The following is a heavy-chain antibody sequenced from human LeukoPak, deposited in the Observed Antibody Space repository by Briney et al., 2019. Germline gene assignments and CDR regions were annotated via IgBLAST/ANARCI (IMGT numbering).Heavy chain of an antibody. Sequence: GGSLRLSCAASGFTFSSYWMHWVRQAPGKGLVWVSRINSDGSSTSYADSVKGRFTISRDNAKNTLYLQMNSLRAEDTAVYYCARDADYYDSSGYYSYWGQGTLVTVSS. J-gene: IGHJ4*02. D-gene: IGHD3-22*01. CDR3: ARDADYYDSSGYYSY. CDR2: INSDGSST. CDR1: GFTFSSYW. V-gene: IGHV3-74*01.